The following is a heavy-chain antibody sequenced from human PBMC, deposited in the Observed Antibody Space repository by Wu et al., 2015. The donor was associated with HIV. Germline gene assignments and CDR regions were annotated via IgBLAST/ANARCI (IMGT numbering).Heavy chain of an antibody. CDR1: GYTFSSYG. Sequence: QVQLVQSGVEVKKPGASVKVSXKASGYTFSSYGISWVRQAPGQGLEWMGWISAYNGNRNYAQKYQGRITLTTDTSTTTAYMELRSLRSDDTAVYYCARVYMMAVVITTNYFDYWGQGTLVHRLL. J-gene: IGHJ4*02. CDR2: ISAYNGNR. CDR3: ARVYMMAVVITTNYFDY. D-gene: IGHD3-22*01. V-gene: IGHV1-18*01.